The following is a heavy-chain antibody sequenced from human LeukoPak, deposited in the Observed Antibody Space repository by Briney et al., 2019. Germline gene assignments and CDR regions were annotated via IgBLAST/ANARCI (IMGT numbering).Heavy chain of an antibody. CDR1: GFNFDSYL. Sequence: HPGESLRLSCSASGFNFDSYLMSWVRQAPGRGLEWVSGIRASGGGTNSADSVKGRFTISRDKSKNTLYLQMSSLRAEDTAVYYCAKGGLSAGSALLAFDVWGQGTMVTVSS. CDR3: AKGGLSAGSALLAFDV. CDR2: IRASGGGT. D-gene: IGHD2-21*01. V-gene: IGHV3-23*01. J-gene: IGHJ3*01.